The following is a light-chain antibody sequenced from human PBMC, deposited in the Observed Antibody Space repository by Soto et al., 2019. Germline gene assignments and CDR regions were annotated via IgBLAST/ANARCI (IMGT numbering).Light chain of an antibody. CDR1: QSIRTS. Sequence: GDRVTITCRASQSIRTSLAWYQQKPGKAPKLLIYLASNLESGVPSRFSGSGSGTDFTLTISSLQPEDFATYYCQRDYNNIRTFGQGTKVDIK. V-gene: IGKV1-5*03. CDR2: LAS. CDR3: QRDYNNIRT. J-gene: IGKJ1*01.